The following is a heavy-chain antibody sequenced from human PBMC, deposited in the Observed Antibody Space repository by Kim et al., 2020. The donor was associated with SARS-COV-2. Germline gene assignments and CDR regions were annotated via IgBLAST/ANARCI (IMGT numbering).Heavy chain of an antibody. J-gene: IGHJ4*02. Sequence: RYSPSFQGQVTISADKSISTAYLQWSSLKASDTAMYYCARHFPLTGEVDYWGQGTLVTVSS. V-gene: IGHV5-51*01. D-gene: IGHD7-27*01. CDR3: ARHFPLTGEVDY.